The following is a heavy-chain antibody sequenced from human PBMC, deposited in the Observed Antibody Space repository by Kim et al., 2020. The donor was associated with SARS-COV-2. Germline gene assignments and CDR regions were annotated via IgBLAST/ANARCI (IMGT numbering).Heavy chain of an antibody. V-gene: IGHV3-23*05. D-gene: IGHD5-12*01. J-gene: IGHJ4*02. CDR3: VTAAQIVAPERNY. Sequence: YADTVEGPFTISRDNSKNTLYLQMHSLRAEDTAVYYGVTAAQIVAPERNYWGQGTLVTVSS.